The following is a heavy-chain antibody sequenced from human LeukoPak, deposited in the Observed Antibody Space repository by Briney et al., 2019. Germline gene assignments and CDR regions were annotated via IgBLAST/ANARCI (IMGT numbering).Heavy chain of an antibody. CDR1: GFTFSSYS. D-gene: IGHD6-19*01. V-gene: IGHV3-21*01. J-gene: IGHJ4*02. CDR3: ATGAPGSSGWYYVY. CDR2: ISSSSSYI. Sequence: GGSLRLSCAASGFTFSSYSMNWVRQAPGKGLEGVSSISSSSSYIYYADSVKGRFTISRDNAKNSLYLQMNSLRAEDTAVYYWATGAPGSSGWYYVYWGQGTLVTVSS.